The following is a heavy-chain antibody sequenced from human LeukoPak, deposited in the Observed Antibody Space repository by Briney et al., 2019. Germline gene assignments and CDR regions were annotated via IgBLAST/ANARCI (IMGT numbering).Heavy chain of an antibody. D-gene: IGHD1-26*01. CDR1: GFTFNNAW. J-gene: IGHJ4*02. CDR3: PTDPAKTTVGPTFDY. CDR2: VKIKTDGGTT. Sequence: GGSLSLSCAASGFTFNNAWMCWVRQAPGQGLQWVGRVKIKTDGGTTDYASPMKGRFIILSDDSNETLHQQMNRITTEDTAVYYCPTDPAKTTVGPTFDYWGQGTLVTVSS. V-gene: IGHV3-15*01.